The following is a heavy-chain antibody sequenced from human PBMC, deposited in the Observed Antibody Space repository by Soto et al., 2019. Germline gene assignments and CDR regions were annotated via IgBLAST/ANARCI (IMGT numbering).Heavy chain of an antibody. D-gene: IGHD6-13*01. CDR2: IYYSGST. J-gene: IGHJ4*02. CDR1: GGSISSGGYY. V-gene: IGHV4-31*03. Sequence: SETLSLTCTVSGGSISSGGYYWSWIRQHPGKGLEWIGYIYYSGSTYYNPSLKSRVTISVDTSKNQFSLKLSSVTAADTAVYYCARVGPQAAAGTYFDYWGQGTLVTVSS. CDR3: ARVGPQAAAGTYFDY.